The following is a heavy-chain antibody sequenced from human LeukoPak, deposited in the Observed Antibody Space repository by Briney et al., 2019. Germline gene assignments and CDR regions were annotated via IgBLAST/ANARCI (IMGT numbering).Heavy chain of an antibody. CDR3: AREKYYDILTGYYTDAFDI. Sequence: SVKVSCEASGGTFSSYAISWVRQAPGQGLEWMGGIIPIFGTANYAQKFQGRVTITADKSTSTAYMELSSLRSEDTAVYYCAREKYYDILTGYYTDAFDIWGQGTMVTVSS. CDR2: IIPIFGTA. CDR1: GGTFSSYA. J-gene: IGHJ3*02. V-gene: IGHV1-69*06. D-gene: IGHD3-9*01.